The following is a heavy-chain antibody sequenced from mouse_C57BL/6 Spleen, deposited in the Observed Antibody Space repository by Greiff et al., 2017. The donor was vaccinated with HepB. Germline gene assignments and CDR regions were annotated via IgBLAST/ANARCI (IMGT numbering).Heavy chain of an antibody. CDR1: GFTFSSYA. CDR3: ARGSDGYYEYYAMDY. CDR2: ISDGGSYT. Sequence: EVKLVESGGGLVKPGGSLKLSCAASGFTFSSYAMSWVRQTPEKRLEWVATISDGGSYTYYPDNVKGRFTISRDNAKNNLYLQMSHLKSEDTAMYYCARGSDGYYEYYAMDYWGQGTSVTVSS. V-gene: IGHV5-4*03. J-gene: IGHJ4*01. D-gene: IGHD2-3*01.